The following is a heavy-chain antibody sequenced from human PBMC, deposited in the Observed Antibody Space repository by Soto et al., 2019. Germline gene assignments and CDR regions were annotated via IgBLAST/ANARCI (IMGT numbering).Heavy chain of an antibody. CDR3: PHMRGAGLVGTDV. CDR1: GFSLSLSGEG. V-gene: IGHV2-5*01. Sequence: QITLKESGPTLVKPTQTLTLTCTFSGFSLSLSGEGVGWICQPPGKALEWLALIFSNDDKRYSQSLKSRLTITKATAKTDVVLIMTNMDPVDTATYYCPHMRGAGLVGTDVWGQGTTVSVSS. J-gene: IGHJ6*02. CDR2: IFSNDDK. D-gene: IGHD3-10*01.